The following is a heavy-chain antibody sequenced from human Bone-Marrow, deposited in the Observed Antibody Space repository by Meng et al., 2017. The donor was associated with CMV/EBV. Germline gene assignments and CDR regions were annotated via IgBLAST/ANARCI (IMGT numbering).Heavy chain of an antibody. D-gene: IGHD6-6*01. CDR3: ARDLAYSSSHYYYGMAV. CDR2: IYYSGST. CDR1: GGSISSSSYY. V-gene: IGHV4-39*07. Sequence: GSLRLSCTVSGGSISSSSYYWGWIRQPPGKGLEWIGRIYYSGSTNYNPSLKSRVTISVDTSKNQFSLKLSSVTAADTAVYYCARDLAYSSSHYYYGMAVWGQGPAATVSS. J-gene: IGHJ6*02.